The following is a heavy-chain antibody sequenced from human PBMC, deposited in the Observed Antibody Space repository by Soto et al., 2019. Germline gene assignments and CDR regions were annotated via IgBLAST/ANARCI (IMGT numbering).Heavy chain of an antibody. CDR2: ILYSGTT. V-gene: IGHV4-39*01. CDR1: GGSISKSNYF. Sequence: SETLSLTCTVSGGSISKSNYFWGWIRQAPGKGLEWIASILYSGTTSYNSSLKSRVAISVDTSKNQFSLKLNSVTAADTAVYYCARLGWGNGDSDYWGQGTLVTVSS. CDR3: ARLGWGNGDSDY. D-gene: IGHD2-21*01. J-gene: IGHJ4*02.